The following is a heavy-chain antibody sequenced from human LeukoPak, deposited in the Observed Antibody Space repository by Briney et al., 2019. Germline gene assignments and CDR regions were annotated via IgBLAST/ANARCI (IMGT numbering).Heavy chain of an antibody. D-gene: IGHD3-22*01. CDR3: ARGSLDYDSSGYYSPEEYFQH. V-gene: IGHV4-59*01. CDR2: IYYSGST. J-gene: IGHJ1*01. Sequence: SETLSLTCTVSGGSISSYYWGWIRQPPGKGLEWIGYIYYSGSTNYNPSLKSRVTISVGTSKNQFSLKLSSVTAADTAVYYCARGSLDYDSSGYYSPEEYFQHWGQGTLVTVSS. CDR1: GGSISSYY.